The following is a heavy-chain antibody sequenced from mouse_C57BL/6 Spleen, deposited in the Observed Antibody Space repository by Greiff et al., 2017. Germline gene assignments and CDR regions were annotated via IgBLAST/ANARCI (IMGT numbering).Heavy chain of an antibody. CDR2: IDPETGGT. D-gene: IGHD2-3*01. CDR3: TRSGGLLPYYIDY. V-gene: IGHV1-15*01. J-gene: IGHJ2*02. Sequence: QVQLQQSGAELVRPGASVTLSCKASGYTFTDYEMHWVKQTPVHGLEWIGAIDPETGGTAYNQKFKGKAILTADKSSSTAYMELRSLTSEDSAVYYCTRSGGLLPYYIDYWGQGTSLTVSS. CDR1: GYTFTDYE.